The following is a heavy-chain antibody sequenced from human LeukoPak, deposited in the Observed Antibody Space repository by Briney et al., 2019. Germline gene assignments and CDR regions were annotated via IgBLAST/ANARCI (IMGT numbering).Heavy chain of an antibody. CDR3: ARGNIAARPSFKQYFQH. D-gene: IGHD6-6*01. Sequence: PSETLSLTCTVSGGSISSYYWSWIRQPPGKGLEWIGYIYYSGSTNYNPSLKSRVTISVDTSKNQFSLKLSSVTAADTAVYYCARGNIAARPSFKQYFQHWGQGTLVTVSS. CDR1: GGSISSYY. CDR2: IYYSGST. V-gene: IGHV4-59*01. J-gene: IGHJ1*01.